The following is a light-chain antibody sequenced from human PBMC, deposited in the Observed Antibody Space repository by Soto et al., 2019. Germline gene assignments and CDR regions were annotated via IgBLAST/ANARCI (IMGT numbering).Light chain of an antibody. J-gene: IGKJ1*01. V-gene: IGKV3-15*01. CDR1: QSVGAN. CDR3: QQYTYWPRT. Sequence: EIVTTQSPATLSVSPGERATLSCRASQSVGANLAWYQQKPGQAPRLLIYGASTRAAGISPRFSGGGSGTEFTLTISSLQSEDFGVYYCQQYTYWPRTFGQGTKVGIK. CDR2: GAS.